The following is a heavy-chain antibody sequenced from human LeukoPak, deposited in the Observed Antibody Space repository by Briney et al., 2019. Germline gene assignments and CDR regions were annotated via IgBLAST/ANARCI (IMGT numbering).Heavy chain of an antibody. J-gene: IGHJ4*02. CDR3: AKGPMPRGFDY. V-gene: IGHV3-23*01. Sequence: GGSLRLSCAASGFTFDDYAMHWVRHAPGKGLEWVSGISSSGDSTNYADSVKGRFTISRDNSETTVYLQMNSLRAEDTAVYYCAKGPMPRGFDYWGQGTLVTVSS. CDR1: GFTFDDYA. D-gene: IGHD3-10*01. CDR2: ISSSGDST.